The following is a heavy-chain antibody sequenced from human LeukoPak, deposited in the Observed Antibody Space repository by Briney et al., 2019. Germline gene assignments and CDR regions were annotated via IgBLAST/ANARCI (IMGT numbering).Heavy chain of an antibody. D-gene: IGHD1-1*01. V-gene: IGHV4-39*01. CDR3: ARRAYSAAYWKHFDY. CDR1: GDSITGYY. Sequence: SETLSLTCSVSGDSITGYYWGWIRQAPGKGLEWIGSIYYHENTYYNSSLKSRVTISVDTSKNQFSLKLNSVTAADTAVYFCARRAYSAAYWKHFDYWGQGTLVTVSS. J-gene: IGHJ4*02. CDR2: IYYHENT.